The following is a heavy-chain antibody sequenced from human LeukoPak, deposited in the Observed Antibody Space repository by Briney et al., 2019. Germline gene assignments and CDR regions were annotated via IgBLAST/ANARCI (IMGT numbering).Heavy chain of an antibody. CDR2: ISGSGGSA. D-gene: IGHD6-13*01. J-gene: IGHJ4*02. CDR1: GFTFSNYG. CDR3: AKDGFVPPPHRSSSGRPYYFDY. V-gene: IGHV3-23*01. Sequence: PGGSLRLSCEVSGFTFSNYGMSWVRQAPGKGLEWVSAISGSGGSAYYADSVKGRFTISRDNAKNSLYLQMNSLRAEDTAKYYCAKDGFVPPPHRSSSGRPYYFDYWGQGTLVTVSS.